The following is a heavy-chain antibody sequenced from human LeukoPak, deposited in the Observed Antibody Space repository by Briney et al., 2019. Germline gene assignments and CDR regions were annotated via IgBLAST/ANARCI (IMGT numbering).Heavy chain of an antibody. V-gene: IGHV1-46*01. CDR2: INPSGGST. CDR3: ARVRASGGVLDY. Sequence: ASVKVSCKASGYTFTSYYMHWVRQAPGQGLEWMGIINPSGGSTNYAQKLQGRVTMTTDTSTSTAYMELRSLRSDDTAVYYCARVRASGGVLDYWGQGTLVTVSS. J-gene: IGHJ4*02. D-gene: IGHD2-8*02. CDR1: GYTFTSYY.